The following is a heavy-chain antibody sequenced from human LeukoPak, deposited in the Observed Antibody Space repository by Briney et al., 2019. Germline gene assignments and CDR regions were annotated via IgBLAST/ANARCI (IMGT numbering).Heavy chain of an antibody. D-gene: IGHD2-15*01. CDR2: IYHTGST. Sequence: SETLSLTCAVSGYSLSSGYYWGWFGQPPGEGLEGIGRIYHTGSTYYNPSPKNRVTISIDTSKNHFSLKLSSVTAADTAVYYCASGCSGGSCFRGSWFDPWGQGTLVTVSS. J-gene: IGHJ5*02. CDR1: GYSLSSGYY. V-gene: IGHV4-38-2*01. CDR3: ASGCSGGSCFRGSWFDP.